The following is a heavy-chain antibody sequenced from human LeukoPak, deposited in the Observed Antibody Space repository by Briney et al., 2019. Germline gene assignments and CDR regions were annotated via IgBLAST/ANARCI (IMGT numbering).Heavy chain of an antibody. CDR3: ARTGYSSAWYEGNWFDP. J-gene: IGHJ5*02. V-gene: IGHV5-51*01. D-gene: IGHD6-13*01. CDR1: GYSFTNYW. CDR2: IYPDDSDI. Sequence: GESLKISCKASGYSFTNYWIGWVRPMPGKGLEWMGIIYPDDSDIRYSPSFQSQVTISADKSISTAYLLWSSLKASDTAMYYCARTGYSSAWYEGNWFDPWGQGTLVTVSS.